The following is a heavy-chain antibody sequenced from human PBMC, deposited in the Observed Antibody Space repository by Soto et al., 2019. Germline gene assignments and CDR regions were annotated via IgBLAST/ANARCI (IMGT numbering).Heavy chain of an antibody. CDR3: LGSGSFSL. Sequence: EVQLVESGGGLVHPGGSLRLSCVVSGFTFSGYWMHWVRPAPGKGLECVANIHQNGTERYYVDSVKGRFTISRDNAKNSLYLHMHSLRAADTAVYYCLGSGSFSLWCQGTLVTVSS. CDR2: IHQNGTER. V-gene: IGHV3-7*01. J-gene: IGHJ4*02. D-gene: IGHD3-10*01. CDR1: GFTFSGYW.